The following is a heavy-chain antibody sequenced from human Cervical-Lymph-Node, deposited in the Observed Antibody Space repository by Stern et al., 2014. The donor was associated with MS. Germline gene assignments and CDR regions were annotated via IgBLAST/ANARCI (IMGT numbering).Heavy chain of an antibody. CDR1: GGTLRSYV. CDR2: ISPIFGTA. J-gene: IGHJ4*02. D-gene: IGHD5-18*01. Sequence: VQLLESGAEVKKSGSSVKVSCKASGGTLRSYVITWARQASGQGPEWMGEISPIFGTATYAQQFQGRVTITADEYTSTVYMELSSLRSEDTAVYYCARNVGDTALGHWGQGSQVIVSS. V-gene: IGHV1-69*01. CDR3: ARNVGDTALGH.